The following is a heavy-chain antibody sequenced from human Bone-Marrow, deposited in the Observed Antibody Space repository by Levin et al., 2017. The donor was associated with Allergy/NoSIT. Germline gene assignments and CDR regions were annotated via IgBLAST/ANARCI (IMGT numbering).Heavy chain of an antibody. Sequence: ASVKVSCKASGYTFTGYYMHWVRQAPGQGLEWMGWINPNSGGTNYAQKFQGWVTMTRDTSISTAYMELSRLRSDDTAVYYCARAPVDIVATIAWYYFDYWGQGTLVTVSS. J-gene: IGHJ4*02. V-gene: IGHV1-2*04. D-gene: IGHD5-12*01. CDR1: GYTFTGYY. CDR2: INPNSGGT. CDR3: ARAPVDIVATIAWYYFDY.